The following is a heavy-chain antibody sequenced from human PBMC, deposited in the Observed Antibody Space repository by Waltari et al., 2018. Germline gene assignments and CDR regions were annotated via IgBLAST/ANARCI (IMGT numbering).Heavy chain of an antibody. CDR1: GYTFSSYG. Sequence: QVQLVESGGGVVQPGRSLRLSCAASGYTFSSYGMHWVRQAPGKGLEWVAVISYDGSNKYYADSVKGRFTISRDNSKNTLYLQMNSLRAEDTAVYYCANPSSNYWGQGTLVTVSS. V-gene: IGHV3-30*18. J-gene: IGHJ4*02. CDR3: ANPSSNY. CDR2: ISYDGSNK.